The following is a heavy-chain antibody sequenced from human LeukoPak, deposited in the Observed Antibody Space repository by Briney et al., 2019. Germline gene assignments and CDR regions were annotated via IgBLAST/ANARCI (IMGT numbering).Heavy chain of an antibody. J-gene: IGHJ4*02. D-gene: IGHD2-2*01. V-gene: IGHV1-2*02. CDR1: GYTFTGYY. CDR2: INPNSGGT. CDR3: ARLYCSSTSCYPLSPFDY. Sequence: RASVKVSCKASGYTFTGYYMHWVRQAPGQGLEWMGWINPNSGGTNYAQKFQGRVTMTRDTSISTAYMELSRLRSDDTAVYYCARLYCSSTSCYPLSPFDYWGQGTLVIVSS.